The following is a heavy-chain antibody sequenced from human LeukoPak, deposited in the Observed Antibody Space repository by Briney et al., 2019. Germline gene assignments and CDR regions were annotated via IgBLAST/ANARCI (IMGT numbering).Heavy chain of an antibody. D-gene: IGHD2-21*01. Sequence: GSLRLSCVASGFGLSAFWMNWVRQAPGKGLEWVATIGKDGSEKYYVDSVKGRFTISRDNAKNSVFLQMNSLRAEDTAVYYCARVSRPYCVGFWGLGTLVTVSS. CDR1: GFGLSAFW. V-gene: IGHV3-7*01. CDR2: IGKDGSEK. CDR3: ARVSRPYCVGF. J-gene: IGHJ4*02.